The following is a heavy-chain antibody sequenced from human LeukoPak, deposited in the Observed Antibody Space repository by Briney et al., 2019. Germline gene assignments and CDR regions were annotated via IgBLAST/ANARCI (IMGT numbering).Heavy chain of an antibody. V-gene: IGHV4-59*01. CDR1: GDTISGYY. Sequence: SETLSLTCTVSGDTISGYYWNWIRQPPGKGLEWIGYIYYSGGTNYNPSLKSRVTISVDTSKNQFSLKLSSVTAADTAVYYCARLGDSSGYYSDYWGQGTLVTVSS. CDR2: IYYSGGT. J-gene: IGHJ4*02. D-gene: IGHD3-22*01. CDR3: ARLGDSSGYYSDY.